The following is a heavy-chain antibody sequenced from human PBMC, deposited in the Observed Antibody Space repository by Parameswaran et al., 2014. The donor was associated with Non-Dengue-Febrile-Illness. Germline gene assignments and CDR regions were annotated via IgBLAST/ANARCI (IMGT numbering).Heavy chain of an antibody. CDR2: INHSGST. D-gene: IGHD4-11*01. Sequence: RWIRQPPGKGLEWIGEINHSGSTNYNPSLKSRVTISVDTSKNQFSLKLSSVTAADTAVYYCARGTRPVQLLPQSTTYFDYWGQGTLVTVSS. CDR3: ARGTRPVQLLPQSTTYFDY. J-gene: IGHJ4*02. V-gene: IGHV4-34*01.